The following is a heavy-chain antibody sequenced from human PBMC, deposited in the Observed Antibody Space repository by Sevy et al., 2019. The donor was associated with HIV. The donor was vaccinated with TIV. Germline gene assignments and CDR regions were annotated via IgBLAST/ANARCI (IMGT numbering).Heavy chain of an antibody. CDR3: ARPLVVPAAPKHYYYGMDV. D-gene: IGHD2-2*01. CDR2: IWYDGSNK. CDR1: GFTFSSYG. V-gene: IGHV3-33*01. Sequence: GESLKISCAASGFTFSSYGMHWVRQAPGKGLEWVAVIWYDGSNKYYADSVKGRFTISRDNSKNTLYLQMNSLRAEDTAVYYCARPLVVPAAPKHYYYGMDVWGQGTTVIVSS. J-gene: IGHJ6*02.